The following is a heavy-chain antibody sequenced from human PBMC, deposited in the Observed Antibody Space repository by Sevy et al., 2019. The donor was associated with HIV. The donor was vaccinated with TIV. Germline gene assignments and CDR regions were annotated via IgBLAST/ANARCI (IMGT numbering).Heavy chain of an antibody. Sequence: GGSLRLSCAASGFTFDDYTMQWVRQAPGKGLEWVSLISWDGGSTYYADSVKGRFTISRDNSKNSLYLQMNSLRTEDTALYYCAKDIRGDYYDSSGYVTRFQHWGQGTLVTVSS. D-gene: IGHD3-22*01. CDR2: ISWDGGST. CDR1: GFTFDDYT. J-gene: IGHJ1*01. CDR3: AKDIRGDYYDSSGYVTRFQH. V-gene: IGHV3-43*01.